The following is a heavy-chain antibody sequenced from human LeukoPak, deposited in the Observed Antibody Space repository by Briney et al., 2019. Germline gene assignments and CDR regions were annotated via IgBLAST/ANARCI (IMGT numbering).Heavy chain of an antibody. CDR3: AIAATGRGGMDA. J-gene: IGHJ6*02. CDR1: AFIFSGHW. V-gene: IGHV3-7*01. CDR2: INGDESEK. Sequence: TGGSLRLSCEGSAFIFSGHWMSWVRQAPGKGLEWVANINGDESEKYYVDSVRGRFTISRDNAKNSLDLQMNSLRAEDTAVYFCAIAATGRGGMDAWGQGTTVIVFS.